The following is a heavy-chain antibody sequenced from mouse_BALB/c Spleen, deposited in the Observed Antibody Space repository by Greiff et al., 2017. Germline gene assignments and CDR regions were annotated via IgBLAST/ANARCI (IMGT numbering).Heavy chain of an antibody. CDR1: GYSIPSDYA. CDR2: ISYSGRT. D-gene: IGHD2-4*01. Sequence: EVQLQESGPGLVKPSQSLSLTCTVTGYSIPSDYAWNWIRQFPGNKLEWMGYISYSGRTSYNPSLKSRISITRDTSKNQFFLQLNSVTTEDTATYYCERDLSMIKGGDMDYWGQGTAVTVSS. J-gene: IGHJ4*01. V-gene: IGHV3-2*02. CDR3: ERDLSMIKGGDMDY.